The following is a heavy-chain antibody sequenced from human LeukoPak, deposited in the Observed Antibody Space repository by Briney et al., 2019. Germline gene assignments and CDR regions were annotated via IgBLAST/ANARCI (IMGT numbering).Heavy chain of an antibody. V-gene: IGHV4-59*08. Sequence: SETLSLTCTVSGGSVSSYYWSWIRQPPGKGLEWIGYIYYSGSTNYNPSLKSRVTISVATSKNQFSLKLSSMTAADTAVYYCARLRSGSLFDYWGQGTLVTVSS. CDR2: IYYSGST. CDR1: GGSVSSYY. D-gene: IGHD1-26*01. J-gene: IGHJ4*02. CDR3: ARLRSGSLFDY.